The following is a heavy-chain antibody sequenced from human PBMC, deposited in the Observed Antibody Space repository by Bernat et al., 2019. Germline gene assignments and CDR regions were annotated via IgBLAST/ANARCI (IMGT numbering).Heavy chain of an antibody. V-gene: IGHV3-23*01. CDR3: AKDRIYCSGGSCYSDAFDI. D-gene: IGHD2-15*01. CDR2: ISGSGGST. Sequence: EVQLLESGGGLVQPGGSLRLACAASGFTFSSDAMSWGRQAPGKGLEWVSAISGSGGSTYYADSVKGRFTISRDNSKNTLYLQMNSLRAEDTAVYYCAKDRIYCSGGSCYSDAFDIWGQGTMVTVSS. J-gene: IGHJ3*02. CDR1: GFTFSSDA.